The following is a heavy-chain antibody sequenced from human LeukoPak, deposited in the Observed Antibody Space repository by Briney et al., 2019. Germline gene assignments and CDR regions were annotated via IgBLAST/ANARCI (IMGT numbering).Heavy chain of an antibody. CDR3: ARASHTAAAGTSAALIDY. CDR2: IGGSGIRT. Sequence: GGTLRLSCSASGFTFTTYGMNWVRQAPGKGLEWVSGIGGSGIRTYYADSVKGRFIISRDNSKNTLYLQMNSLRSDDTAVYYCARASHTAAAGTSAALIDYWGQGTLVTVSS. J-gene: IGHJ4*02. D-gene: IGHD6-13*01. CDR1: GFTFTTYG. V-gene: IGHV3-23*01.